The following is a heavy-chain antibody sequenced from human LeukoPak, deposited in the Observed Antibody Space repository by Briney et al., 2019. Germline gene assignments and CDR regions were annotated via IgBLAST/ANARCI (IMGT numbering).Heavy chain of an antibody. CDR2: INWNGGST. V-gene: IGHV3-20*04. Sequence: GGYLRLSCAASGFTFSDYYMSWIRQAPGKGLEWVSGINWNGGSTGYADSVKGRFTISRDNAKNSLYLQMNSLRAEDTALYYCARDGVFAYSSGWFDYWGQGTLVTVSS. D-gene: IGHD6-19*01. J-gene: IGHJ4*02. CDR3: ARDGVFAYSSGWFDY. CDR1: GFTFSDYY.